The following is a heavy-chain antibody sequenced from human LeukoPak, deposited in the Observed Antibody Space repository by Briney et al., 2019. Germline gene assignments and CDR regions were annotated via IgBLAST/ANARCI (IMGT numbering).Heavy chain of an antibody. CDR2: IYYTGST. J-gene: IGHJ4*02. D-gene: IGHD6-19*01. V-gene: IGHV4-59*01. CDR3: ARGCSSGRIDS. CDR1: GGSISNYY. Sequence: PSETLSLTCTVSGGSISNYYWSWSRQPPGKGLEWIAYIYYTGSTNYNPSLKSRVTISVDTSKNQFSLKLSSVTAADTAVYHCARGCSSGRIDSWGQGTLVTVSS.